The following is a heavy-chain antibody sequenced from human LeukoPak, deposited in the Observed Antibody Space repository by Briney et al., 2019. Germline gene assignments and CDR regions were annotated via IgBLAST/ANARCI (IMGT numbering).Heavy chain of an antibody. D-gene: IGHD2-15*01. CDR2: IYPGDSDT. V-gene: IGHV5-51*01. CDR1: GSIFTSYW. CDR3: ARHLCFPNYFDY. Sequence: GESLQISCKGSGSIFTSYWIGGGRPLPGKGLEGMGIIYPGDSDTRYSPSFQGQVTISADKSISTAYLQWSSLKASDTAMYYCARHLCFPNYFDYWGQGTLVTVSS. J-gene: IGHJ4*02.